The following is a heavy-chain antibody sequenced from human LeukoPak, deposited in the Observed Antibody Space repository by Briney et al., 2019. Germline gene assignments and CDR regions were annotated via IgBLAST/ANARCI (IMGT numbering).Heavy chain of an antibody. CDR2: ISGSGGST. J-gene: IGHJ4*02. Sequence: GGSLSLTCAASGFTFSNYAMSWVRQAPGKGLEWVSAISGSGGSTYYVDSLEGRFSISRDNSKNTLSLQMNSLRAEDTAVYFCAKGRSPYYSDTTGCNIDWGQGTLVTVSS. CDR1: GFTFSNYA. CDR3: AKGRSPYYSDTTGCNID. V-gene: IGHV3-23*01. D-gene: IGHD3-22*01.